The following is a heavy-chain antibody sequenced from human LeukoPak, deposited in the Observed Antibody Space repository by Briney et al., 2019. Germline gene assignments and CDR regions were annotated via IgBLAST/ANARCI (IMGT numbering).Heavy chain of an antibody. D-gene: IGHD3-22*01. CDR2: ISSSSSYI. Sequence: GGSLRLSCAASGFTFSSYSMNWVRQAPGKGLEWVSSISSSSSYIYYADSVKGRFTISRDNAKNSLYLQINSLRAEDTAVYYCARDSSYDSSGYYMDVWGKGTTVTVSS. CDR3: ARDSSYDSSGYYMDV. V-gene: IGHV3-21*01. J-gene: IGHJ6*03. CDR1: GFTFSSYS.